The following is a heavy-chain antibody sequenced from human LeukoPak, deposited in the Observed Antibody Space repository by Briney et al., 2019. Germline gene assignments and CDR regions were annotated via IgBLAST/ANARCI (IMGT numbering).Heavy chain of an antibody. Sequence: GGSLRLSCAASGFSVSDYSISWIRQSPGXGPXXISYVMSGCGSTNYADSVKGRFTISRDTSKNTLSLQMNSLRAEDTAVYFCARVGDHFHWNLDLWGRGTLVSVSS. V-gene: IGHV3-11*05. CDR1: GFSVSDYS. CDR3: ARVGDHFHWNLDL. CDR2: MSGCGST. D-gene: IGHD3-3*02. J-gene: IGHJ2*01.